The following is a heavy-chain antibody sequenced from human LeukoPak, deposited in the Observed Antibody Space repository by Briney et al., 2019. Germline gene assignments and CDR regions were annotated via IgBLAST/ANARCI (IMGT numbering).Heavy chain of an antibody. CDR1: GFTFSSYA. CDR2: IYSGGST. J-gene: IGHJ4*02. V-gene: IGHV3-66*01. Sequence: PGGSLRLSCAASGFTFSSYAMSWVRQAPGKGLEWVSVIYSGGSTYYADSVKGRFTISRDNAKNTLYLQMNSLRAEDTAVYYCARTYNFDYWGQGTLVTVSS. CDR3: ARTYNFDY. D-gene: IGHD1-1*01.